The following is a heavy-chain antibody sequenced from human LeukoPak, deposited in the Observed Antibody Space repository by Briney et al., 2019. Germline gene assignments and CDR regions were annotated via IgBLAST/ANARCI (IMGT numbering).Heavy chain of an antibody. D-gene: IGHD6-13*01. Sequence: SVTVSFKASGGSFTIYAINWVRQAPGQGLEWMGRIIPIFGTANYAQKFQGRVTITTEESTSTAYIELSSLRSEDTAVYYCATPLYSSSWPSFDYWGQGTLVTVSS. CDR2: IIPIFGTA. CDR1: GGSFTIYA. CDR3: ATPLYSSSWPSFDY. J-gene: IGHJ4*02. V-gene: IGHV1-69*05.